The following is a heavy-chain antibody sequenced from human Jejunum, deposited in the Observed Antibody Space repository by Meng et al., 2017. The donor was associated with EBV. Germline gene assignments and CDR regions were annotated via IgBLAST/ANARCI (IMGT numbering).Heavy chain of an antibody. CDR2: ITASSGST. CDR1: GLTLSNYD. J-gene: IGHJ4*02. CDR3: VARSRPQEVDY. V-gene: IGHV3-23*01. Sequence: EVQLLESGGDLIQPVESLRLSCAASGLTLSNYDVSWVRQAPGKGLEWVSVITASSGSTFYADSVKGRFTISRDNSKRTVYLQMKSPRGEDTAVYYCVARSRPQEVDYWGQGTLVTVSS.